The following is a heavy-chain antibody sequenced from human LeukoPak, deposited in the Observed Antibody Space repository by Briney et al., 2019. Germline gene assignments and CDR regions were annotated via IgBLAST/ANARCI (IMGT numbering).Heavy chain of an antibody. D-gene: IGHD3-9*01. CDR1: GYTFTSYY. Sequence: ASVKVSCKASGYTFTSYYMHWVRQAPGQGLEWMGIINPSGGSTSYAKKFQGRVTMTRDTSTSTVYMELSSLRSEDTAVYYCARESDHDILTEDSAFDYWGQGTLVTVSS. J-gene: IGHJ4*02. CDR3: ARESDHDILTEDSAFDY. V-gene: IGHV1-46*01. CDR2: INPSGGST.